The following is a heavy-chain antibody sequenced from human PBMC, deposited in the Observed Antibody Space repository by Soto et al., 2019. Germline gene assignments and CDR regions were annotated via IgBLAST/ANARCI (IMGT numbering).Heavy chain of an antibody. CDR2: LYYGRSA. Sequence: SETLSLTCAVSGDSISTYYCMWIRQPPGKGLESIGYLYYGRSANYNPSLKSRVTLSVDTSTNQCSLKLSSVTAADTAVYYCARAKLVPAYWEWFDPWGQGTLVTVSS. CDR3: ARAKLVPAYWEWFDP. D-gene: IGHD2-2*01. J-gene: IGHJ5*02. V-gene: IGHV4-59*12. CDR1: GDSISTYY.